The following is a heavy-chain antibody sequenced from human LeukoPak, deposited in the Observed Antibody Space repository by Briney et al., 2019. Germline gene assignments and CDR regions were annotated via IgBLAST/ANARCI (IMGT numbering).Heavy chain of an antibody. J-gene: IGHJ4*02. CDR2: MNPNTGNT. V-gene: IGHV1-8*01. D-gene: IGHD3-3*01. Sequence: ASVKVSCKASGCTFTSYDINWVRQATGQGLEWMGWMNPNTGNTGFAQKFQGRVTMTKDTSISTAYMELSSLRSEDTAVYYCARDLSGYSDYYFDYWGQGTLVTVSS. CDR3: ARDLSGYSDYYFDY. CDR1: GCTFTSYD.